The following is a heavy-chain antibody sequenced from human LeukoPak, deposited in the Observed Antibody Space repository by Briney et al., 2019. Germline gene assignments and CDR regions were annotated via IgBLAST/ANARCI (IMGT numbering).Heavy chain of an antibody. CDR2: ISSSSSTI. CDR1: GFTFSSYS. Sequence: GGSLRLSCAASGFTFSSYSMNWVRQAPGKGLEWVSYISSSSSTIYYADSVKGRFTISRDNAKNSLFLQMNSLRAEDTAVYYCARDELTTPFDYWGQGTLVTVSS. J-gene: IGHJ4*02. V-gene: IGHV3-48*01. D-gene: IGHD4/OR15-4a*01. CDR3: ARDELTTPFDY.